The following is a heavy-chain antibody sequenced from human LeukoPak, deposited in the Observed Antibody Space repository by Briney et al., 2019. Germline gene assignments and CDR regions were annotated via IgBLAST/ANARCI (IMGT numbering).Heavy chain of an antibody. V-gene: IGHV3-23*01. CDR2: IRGSVRST. D-gene: IGHD4-17*01. Sequence: GGSLRLSCAASGFTFTSYAMSWVRQAPGKGLEWVSGIRGSVRSTYYADSVKGRFTISRDNSKNTLYLQMNSLRAEDAAVYYCAKDFYGDYLYGTFDIWGQGTVVSVAS. CDR3: AKDFYGDYLYGTFDI. J-gene: IGHJ3*02. CDR1: GFTFTSYA.